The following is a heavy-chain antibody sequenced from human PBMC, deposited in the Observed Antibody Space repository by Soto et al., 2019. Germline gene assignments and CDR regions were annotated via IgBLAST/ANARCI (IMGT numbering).Heavy chain of an antibody. V-gene: IGHV1-58*02. J-gene: IGHJ6*02. CDR3: AADQDNYYYYGMDV. CDR2: ISVDSGNT. D-gene: IGHD2-15*01. Sequence: GASVKVSCKASGYTFTSYGISWVRQARGQRLEWIGWISVDSGNTNYAQKFQGRVTITRDMSTSTAYMELSSLRSDDTAVYYCAADQDNYYYYGMDVWGQGTTVTVSS. CDR1: GYTFTSYG.